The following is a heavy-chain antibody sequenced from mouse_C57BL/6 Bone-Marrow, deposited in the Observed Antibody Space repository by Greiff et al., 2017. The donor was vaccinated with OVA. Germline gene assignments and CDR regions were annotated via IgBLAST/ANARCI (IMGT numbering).Heavy chain of an antibody. Sequence: VQLQQPGAELVRPGSSVKLSCKASGYTFTSYWMDWVKQRPGQGLEWIGNIYPSDSETHYNQKFKDKATLTVDKSSSTAYMQLSSLTSEDSAVYFCARSPTYYYGSSWWYFDVWGTGTTVTVSS. J-gene: IGHJ1*03. CDR2: IYPSDSET. D-gene: IGHD1-1*01. CDR3: ARSPTYYYGSSWWYFDV. CDR1: GYTFTSYW. V-gene: IGHV1-61*01.